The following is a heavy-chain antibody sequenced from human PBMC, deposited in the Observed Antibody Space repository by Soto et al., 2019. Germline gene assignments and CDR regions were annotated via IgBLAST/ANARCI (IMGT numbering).Heavy chain of an antibody. CDR2: ISGSGGST. Sequence: GGSLRLSCAASGFTFSSYAMSWVRQAPGKGLEWVSAISGSGGSTYYADSVKGRFTISRDNSKNTLYLQMNSLRAEDTAVYYCAKGNSSGWSYYYYGMDVWGQGTTVTVSS. J-gene: IGHJ6*02. D-gene: IGHD6-19*01. V-gene: IGHV3-23*01. CDR1: GFTFSSYA. CDR3: AKGNSSGWSYYYYGMDV.